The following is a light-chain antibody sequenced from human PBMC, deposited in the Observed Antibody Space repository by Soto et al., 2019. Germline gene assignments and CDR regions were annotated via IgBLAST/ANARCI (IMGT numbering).Light chain of an antibody. Sequence: EIVLTQSPGTLSLSPGERATLSCRASQSVSSSYLAWYQQKSGQAPRLLIYGASSRATGIPDRFSGSGSGTDFTLTISRLEPEDFAVYFCQQYVTSPITFGQGTRLEIK. CDR2: GAS. V-gene: IGKV3-20*01. J-gene: IGKJ5*01. CDR3: QQYVTSPIT. CDR1: QSVSSSY.